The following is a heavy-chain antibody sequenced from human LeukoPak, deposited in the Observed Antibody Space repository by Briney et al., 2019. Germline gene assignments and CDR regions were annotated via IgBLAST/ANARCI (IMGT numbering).Heavy chain of an antibody. D-gene: IGHD4-23*01. CDR2: IYPGDSDT. CDR1: GSRFTSYW. J-gene: IGHJ4*02. Sequence: GGPLKIPWKGSGSRFTSYWINWVRQLPGKGLEWMGIIYPGDSDTRYSPSFQGQVTISADKSINTAYLQWSSLKASDTAMYYCARRSYGGKDFDYWGQGTLVTVSS. V-gene: IGHV5-51*01. CDR3: ARRSYGGKDFDY.